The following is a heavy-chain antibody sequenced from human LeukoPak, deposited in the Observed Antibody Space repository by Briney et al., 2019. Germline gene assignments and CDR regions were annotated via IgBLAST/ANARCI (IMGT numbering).Heavy chain of an antibody. Sequence: SVKVSCKASGGTFSSDAINWVRQAPGQGLEWMGRIIPIFGTANYAQKFQDRVTITTDESTSTAYMELSNLRSEDTAVYYCVRDPMTTNYFDYWGQGTLVTVSS. CDR2: IIPIFGTA. V-gene: IGHV1-69*05. J-gene: IGHJ4*02. CDR3: VRDPMTTNYFDY. CDR1: GGTFSSDA. D-gene: IGHD4-17*01.